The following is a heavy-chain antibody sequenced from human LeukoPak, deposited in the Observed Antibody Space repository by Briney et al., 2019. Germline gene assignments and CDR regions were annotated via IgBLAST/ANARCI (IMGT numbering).Heavy chain of an antibody. J-gene: IGHJ5*02. CDR1: GGSISNYY. Sequence: SETLSLTCTVSGGSISNYYLSWIRQPAGKGLEWIGRIYSRVTTYNPSLKSRVTISVDTSKNQFSLKLSSVTAADTAVYYCARADITMVRGVTSSWFDPWGQGTLVTVSS. D-gene: IGHD3-10*01. CDR2: IYSRVT. CDR3: ARADITMVRGVTSSWFDP. V-gene: IGHV4-4*07.